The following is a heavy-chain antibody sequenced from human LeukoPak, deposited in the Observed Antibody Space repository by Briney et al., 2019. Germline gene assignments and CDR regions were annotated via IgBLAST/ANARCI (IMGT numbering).Heavy chain of an antibody. CDR2: MNPNSGNT. D-gene: IGHD1-26*01. V-gene: IGHV1-8*03. J-gene: IGHJ4*02. Sequence: GASVKVSCKASGYTFTSYDINWVRQATGQGLEWMGWMNPNSGNTGYAQKFQGRVTITRNTSISTAYMELSSLRSEDTAVYYCATGSRPSGGNDYWGQGTLVTVSS. CDR3: ATGSRPSGGNDY. CDR1: GYTFTSYD.